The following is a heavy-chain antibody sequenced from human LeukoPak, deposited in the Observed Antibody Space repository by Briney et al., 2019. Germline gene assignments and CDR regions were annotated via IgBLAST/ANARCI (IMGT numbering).Heavy chain of an antibody. CDR3: AKGLYYDFWSGYGVIDY. CDR2: ISCSGCST. J-gene: IGHJ4*02. D-gene: IGHD3-3*01. Sequence: PGGSLRLSCAASGFTFSNYAMSWVRQAPGKGLEWVSGISCSGCSTYYADSVKGRFTISRDNSKNTLYLQMNSLRAEDTAVYYCAKGLYYDFWSGYGVIDYWGQGTLVTVSS. V-gene: IGHV3-23*01. CDR1: GFTFSNYA.